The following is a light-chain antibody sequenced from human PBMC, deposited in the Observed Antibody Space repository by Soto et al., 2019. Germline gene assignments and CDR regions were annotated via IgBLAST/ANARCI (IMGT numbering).Light chain of an antibody. V-gene: IGKV1-39*01. CDR3: QHSYSSPPWT. Sequence: DIPMTQSPSSLSASVGDRVTISCRASQSISTYLNWYQQKPGTAPRLLIYRASSVKSGVPPRFSGSGSGRDFTLTISSLRPEDTATYFCQHSYSSPPWTFGQGPKVEVK. J-gene: IGKJ1*01. CDR1: QSISTY. CDR2: RAS.